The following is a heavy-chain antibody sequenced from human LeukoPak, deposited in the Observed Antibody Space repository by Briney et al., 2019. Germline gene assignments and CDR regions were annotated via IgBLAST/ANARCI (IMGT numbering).Heavy chain of an antibody. CDR2: TFYRSKWYN. J-gene: IGHJ5*02. CDR3: ARGGAGWYVSVFDP. CDR1: GDSVSRHDLT. D-gene: IGHD6-19*01. V-gene: IGHV6-1*01. Sequence: SQTLSLTCAISGDSVSRHDLTWDWVRQSPSRGLEWLGRTFYRSKWYNDYAVSVKSRITVSPDTSKNQFSLHLNSVTPEDTAVYYCARGGAGWYVSVFDPWGQGTLVTVSS.